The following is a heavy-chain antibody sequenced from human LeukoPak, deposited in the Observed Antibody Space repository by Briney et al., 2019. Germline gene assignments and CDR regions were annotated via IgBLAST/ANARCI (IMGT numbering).Heavy chain of an antibody. D-gene: IGHD4-17*01. J-gene: IGHJ5*02. CDR3: ARVFTVTINWFDP. V-gene: IGHV1-2*02. Sequence: ASVKVSCKASGYTFTDYYMHWVRQAPGQGLEWMGWINPNSGGTNYAQKFQGRVTMTRDTSISTAYMELSRLRSDDTAVYYCARVFTVTINWFDPWGQGTLVTVSS. CDR2: INPNSGGT. CDR1: GYTFTDYY.